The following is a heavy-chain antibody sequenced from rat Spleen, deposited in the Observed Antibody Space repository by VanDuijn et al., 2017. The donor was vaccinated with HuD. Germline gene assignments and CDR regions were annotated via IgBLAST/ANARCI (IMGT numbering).Heavy chain of an antibody. V-gene: IGHV5-29*01. CDR3: TGDGTPR. J-gene: IGHJ2*01. D-gene: IGHD1-12*02. CDR1: GFTFSNYG. Sequence: EVQLVESGGGLVQPGRSLKLSCAASGFTFSNYGMAWVRQAPTKGLEWVATISYDGRGTYYRDSVKGRFTISRDNAKSTLYLQMDSLRSEDTATYYCTGDGTPRWGQGVMVTVSS. CDR2: ISYDGRGT.